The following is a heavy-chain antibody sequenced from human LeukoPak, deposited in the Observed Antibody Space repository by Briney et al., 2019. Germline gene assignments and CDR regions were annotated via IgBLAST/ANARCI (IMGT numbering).Heavy chain of an antibody. J-gene: IGHJ4*02. CDR2: IYTSGST. D-gene: IGHD3-22*01. Sequence: SETLSLTCTVSGGSISSYCWSWIRQPPGKGLEWIGYIYTSGSTNYNPSLKSRVTISVDTSKNQFSLKLSSVTAADTAVYYCARLWDYYDKGYFDYWGQGTLVTVSS. CDR1: GGSISSYC. CDR3: ARLWDYYDKGYFDY. V-gene: IGHV4-4*09.